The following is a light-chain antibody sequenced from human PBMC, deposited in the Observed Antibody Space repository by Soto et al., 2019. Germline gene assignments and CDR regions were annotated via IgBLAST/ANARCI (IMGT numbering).Light chain of an antibody. V-gene: IGKV3-20*01. CDR3: QQDGSSPLT. J-gene: IGKJ4*01. CDR2: GAT. Sequence: IGLTPSPGALPLSPWDSARLSCSASQSVSSNYLAWYQRKPGQGPRLLIYGATSRPTGIPDRFSGSGSGADFTLTISRLEPEDFAVYYCQQDGSSPLTLGGGSKVDIK. CDR1: QSVSSNY.